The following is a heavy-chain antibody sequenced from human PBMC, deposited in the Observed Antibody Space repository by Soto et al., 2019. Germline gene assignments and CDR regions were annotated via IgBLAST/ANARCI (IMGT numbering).Heavy chain of an antibody. J-gene: IGHJ6*02. Sequence: SETLSLTCAVSGGSISSSNWWSWVRQPPGKGLEWIGEIDHSGSTNYNPSLKSRVTISVDTSKNQFSLKLSSVTAADTAVYYCAKDPIYCSGGSCYSKFGSDVWDQGTTVTVSS. CDR2: IDHSGST. V-gene: IGHV4-4*02. D-gene: IGHD2-15*01. CDR1: GGSISSSNW. CDR3: AKDPIYCSGGSCYSKFGSDV.